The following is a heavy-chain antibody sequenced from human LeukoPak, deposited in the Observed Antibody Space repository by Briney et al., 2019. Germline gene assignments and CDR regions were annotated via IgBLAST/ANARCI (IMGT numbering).Heavy chain of an antibody. Sequence: PSETLSFTCTVSGGSISSYYWSWIRQPPGKGLEWIGHIYYSGSTNYNPSLQGRGTISIDTSKNQFSLKVNSVTAADTAVYYCVRDSRYGSGWFEDGLDFWGQGTTVTVSS. CDR1: GGSISSYY. CDR2: IYYSGST. J-gene: IGHJ6*02. CDR3: VRDSRYGSGWFEDGLDF. V-gene: IGHV4-59*01. D-gene: IGHD6-13*01.